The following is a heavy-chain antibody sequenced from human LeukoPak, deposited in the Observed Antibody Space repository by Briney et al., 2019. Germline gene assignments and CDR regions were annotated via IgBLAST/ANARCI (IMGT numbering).Heavy chain of an antibody. CDR2: INPNSGGT. Sequence: ASVKVSCKASGYTFTGYYMHWVRQAPGQGLEWMGWINPNSGGTNYAQKFQGRVTMTEDTSTDTAYMELSSLRSEDTAVYYCATSGRTTGLLRDPDYYYGMDVWGQGTTVTVSS. D-gene: IGHD1-1*01. V-gene: IGHV1-2*02. J-gene: IGHJ6*02. CDR1: GYTFTGYY. CDR3: ATSGRTTGLLRDPDYYYGMDV.